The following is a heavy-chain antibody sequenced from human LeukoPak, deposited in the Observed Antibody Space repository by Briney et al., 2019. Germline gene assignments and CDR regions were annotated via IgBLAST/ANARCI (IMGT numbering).Heavy chain of an antibody. CDR3: ARDPKGGFSYGWGAFDI. D-gene: IGHD5-18*01. CDR1: GFTFSSHA. CDR2: ISYDGSNK. Sequence: GGSLRLSCAASGFTFSSHAMHWVRQAPGKGLEWVAIISYDGSNKYYADSVKGRFIISRDNSKNTLYLQMNSLRAEDTAIYYCARDPKGGFSYGWGAFDIWGQGTMVTVSS. V-gene: IGHV3-30-3*01. J-gene: IGHJ3*02.